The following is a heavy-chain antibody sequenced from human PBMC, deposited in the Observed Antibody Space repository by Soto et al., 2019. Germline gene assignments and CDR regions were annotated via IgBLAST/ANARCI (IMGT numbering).Heavy chain of an antibody. V-gene: IGHV1-69*13. CDR3: ATELGENPASPFDA. CDR1: GVTFSSET. J-gene: IGHJ4*02. D-gene: IGHD3-10*01. CDR2: IIPLFGTA. Sequence: SVKVSCKASGVTFSSETLGWVRQAPGQGLEWVGGIIPLFGTASYAQKFQGRVTITADESTSTVYMELSSLRSDDTAVYFCATELGENPASPFDAWGQGNL.